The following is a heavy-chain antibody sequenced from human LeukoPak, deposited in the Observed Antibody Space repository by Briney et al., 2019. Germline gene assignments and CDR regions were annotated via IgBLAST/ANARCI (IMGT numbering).Heavy chain of an antibody. J-gene: IGHJ3*02. Sequence: GASVKVSCKASGYTFTSYGISWVRQAPGQGLEWMGWISAYNGNTNYAQKVQGRVTMTTDTSTNTTYMELRSLTSDDTAVYYCARQITMIVVVINDAFDIWGQGTMVTVSS. CDR1: GYTFTSYG. CDR3: ARQITMIVVVINDAFDI. V-gene: IGHV1-18*01. D-gene: IGHD3-22*01. CDR2: ISAYNGNT.